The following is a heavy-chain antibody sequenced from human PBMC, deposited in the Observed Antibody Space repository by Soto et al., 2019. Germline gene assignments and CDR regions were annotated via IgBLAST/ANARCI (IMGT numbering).Heavy chain of an antibody. V-gene: IGHV3-21*01. D-gene: IGHD2-2*01. J-gene: IGHJ5*02. CDR3: TRQSCCDVCPMPWQS. CDR2: ISSSSSYI. Sequence: RQATGKGLEWVSSISSSSSYIYYADSVKGRFTISRDNAKNSLYLQMNSLRAEDTAVYYCTRQSCCDVCPMPWQSWGQGILITV.